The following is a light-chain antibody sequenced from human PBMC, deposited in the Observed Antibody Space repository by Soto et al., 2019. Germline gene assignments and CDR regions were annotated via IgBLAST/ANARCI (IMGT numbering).Light chain of an antibody. Sequence: DVVMTQSPLSLPVTLGQPASISCRSSQSLLFSDGNTYLNWFQQRPGQSPRRLIYQISNRDSGVPDRFSGSGSGTDFTLEISRVEAEDVGVYYCMQGSSWPPITFGQGTRLEIK. V-gene: IGKV2-30*01. CDR2: QIS. CDR1: QSLLFSDGNTY. J-gene: IGKJ5*01. CDR3: MQGSSWPPIT.